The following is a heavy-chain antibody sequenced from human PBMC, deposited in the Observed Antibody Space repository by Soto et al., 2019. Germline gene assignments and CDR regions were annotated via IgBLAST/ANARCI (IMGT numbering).Heavy chain of an antibody. CDR3: ARGWLELRAYYYGMDV. CDR1: GFTASSNY. V-gene: IGHV3-53*01. CDR2: IYSGGST. J-gene: IGHJ6*02. D-gene: IGHD1-7*01. Sequence: GGSLRLSCAASGFTASSNYMSWVRQAPGKGLEWVSVIYSGGSTYYADSVKGRFTISRDNSKNTLYLQMNSLRAEDTAVYYCARGWLELRAYYYGMDVWGQGTTVTVSS.